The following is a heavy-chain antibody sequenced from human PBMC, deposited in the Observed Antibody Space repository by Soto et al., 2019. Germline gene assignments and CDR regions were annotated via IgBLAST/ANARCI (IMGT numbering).Heavy chain of an antibody. V-gene: IGHV3-23*01. CDR2: ISGSGGST. CDR3: AKNRRELPANVLHNWFHP. CDR1: IFTFSNYS. J-gene: IGHJ5*02. Sequence: GGSLRLSCVASIFTFSNYSMSWVRQAPGKGLEWVSNISGSGGSTSYADSVKGRFTISRDNSKNTLYLQMNSLRAEDTAVYYCAKNRRELPANVLHNWFHPWGQGTLVTVSS. D-gene: IGHD1-26*01.